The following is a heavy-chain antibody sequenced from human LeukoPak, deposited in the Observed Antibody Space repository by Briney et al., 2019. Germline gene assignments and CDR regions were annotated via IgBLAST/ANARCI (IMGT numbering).Heavy chain of an antibody. Sequence: PSETLSLTCTVSGGSITSSPYHWAWIRQPPGRGPEWIGTVSHTGATQYSPSLKSRVTISVDTSKNQFSLKLSSVTAADTAVYFCARNSCSGGSCYDNRGYFDYWGQGTLVTVSS. D-gene: IGHD2-15*01. V-gene: IGHV4-39*07. CDR2: VSHTGAT. CDR1: GGSITSSPYH. CDR3: ARNSCSGGSCYDNRGYFDY. J-gene: IGHJ4*02.